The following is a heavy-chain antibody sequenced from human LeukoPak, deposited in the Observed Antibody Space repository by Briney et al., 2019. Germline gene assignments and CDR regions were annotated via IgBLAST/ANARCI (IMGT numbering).Heavy chain of an antibody. Sequence: PSDTQSLPCTLSSRLTRSYYWSWLRQSPGKGLEWLGYIYYSGSTNYNPSLKSRVTISVETYKNQFSLKLNDAAVEDWAMYYCARGGGDPGYLEFWGQGTLVTVSS. D-gene: IGHD3-16*01. CDR2: IYYSGST. CDR3: ARGGGDPGYLEF. J-gene: IGHJ4*02. CDR1: SRLTRSYY. V-gene: IGHV4-59*07.